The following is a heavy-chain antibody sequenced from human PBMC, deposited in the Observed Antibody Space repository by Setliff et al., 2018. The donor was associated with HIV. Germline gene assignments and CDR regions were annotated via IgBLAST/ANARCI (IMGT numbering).Heavy chain of an antibody. D-gene: IGHD3-10*01. CDR2: ISSSSSYI. V-gene: IGHV3-21*01. CDR1: GFTFSSYS. J-gene: IGHJ5*02. Sequence: GGSLRLSCAASGFTFSSYSMNWVRQAPGKGLEWVSSISSSSSYIYYADSVKGRFTISRDNAKNSLYLQRNSLRAEDTAVYYCARSCPIGELFGWFDPWGQGTLVTVSS. CDR3: ARSCPIGELFGWFDP.